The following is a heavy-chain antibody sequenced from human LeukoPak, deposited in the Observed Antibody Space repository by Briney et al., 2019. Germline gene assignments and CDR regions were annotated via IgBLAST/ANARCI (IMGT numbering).Heavy chain of an antibody. J-gene: IGHJ4*02. CDR1: GYTFTGYY. D-gene: IGHD5-12*01. CDR2: INPNSGGT. CDR3: ARQRKWLRYFDY. Sequence: ASVKVSRKASGYTFTGYYMHWVRQAPGQGLEWVGWINPNSGGTNYAQKFQGRVTMTRDTSISTAYMELSRLRSDDTAVYYCARQRKWLRYFDYWGQGTLVTVSS. V-gene: IGHV1-2*02.